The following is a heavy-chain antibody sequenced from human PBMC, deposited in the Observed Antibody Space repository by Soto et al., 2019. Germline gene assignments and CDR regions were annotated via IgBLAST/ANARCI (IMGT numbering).Heavy chain of an antibody. V-gene: IGHV3-30-3*01. D-gene: IGHD3-22*01. CDR1: GFTFSSYA. J-gene: IGHJ5*02. Sequence: GGSLRLSCAASGFTFSSYAMHWVRQAPGKGLEWVAVISYDGSNKYYADSVKGRFTISRDNSKNTLYLQMNSLRAEDTAVYYCESHHYYDSSGHTWGQGTLVTVSS. CDR2: ISYDGSNK. CDR3: ESHHYYDSSGHT.